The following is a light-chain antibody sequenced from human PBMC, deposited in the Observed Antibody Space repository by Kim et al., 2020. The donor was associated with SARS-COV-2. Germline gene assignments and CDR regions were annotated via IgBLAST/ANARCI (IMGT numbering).Light chain of an antibody. CDR1: KWGDKY. CDR2: QDS. J-gene: IGLJ2*01. Sequence: VSTGQTASITCSGDKWGDKYACWYQQKPGQSPVLVIYQDSKRPSGMPERFSGSNSGNTATLTISGIQAMDEADYYCQAWDSSTAVFGGGTQLTIL. V-gene: IGLV3-1*01. CDR3: QAWDSSTAV.